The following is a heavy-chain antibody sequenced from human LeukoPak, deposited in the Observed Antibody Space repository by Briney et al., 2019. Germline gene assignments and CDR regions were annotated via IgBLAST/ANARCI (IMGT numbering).Heavy chain of an antibody. D-gene: IGHD1/OR15-1a*01. CDR1: EFTISRYW. CDR3: ARGWNTTPRSGFDI. CDR2: INNDGSIT. J-gene: IGHJ3*02. Sequence: GSLRLSCAASEFTISRYWMHWVRQAPGKGLVWVSNINNDGSITTYADSVKGRFTISRDNVKNTLFLQMNSLGAEDTALYYCARGWNTTPRSGFDIWGLGTMVTVSS. V-gene: IGHV3-74*01.